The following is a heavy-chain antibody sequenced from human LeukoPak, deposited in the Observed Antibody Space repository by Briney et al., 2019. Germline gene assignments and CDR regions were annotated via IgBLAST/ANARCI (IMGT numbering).Heavy chain of an antibody. D-gene: IGHD4-17*01. CDR3: ARAAVTTSRYFQH. Sequence: SETLSLTCTVAGGSISNYYWSWIRQPPGKGLEWIGYIYNSGQTNYNPSLKSRVTISEDTSKNQLSLKLSSVTAADTAVYYCARAAVTTSRYFQHWGQGTLVTVSS. J-gene: IGHJ1*01. V-gene: IGHV4-59*01. CDR2: IYNSGQT. CDR1: GGSISNYY.